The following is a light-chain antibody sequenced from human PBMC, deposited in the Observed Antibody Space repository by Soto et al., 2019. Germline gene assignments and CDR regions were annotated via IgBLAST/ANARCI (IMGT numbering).Light chain of an antibody. Sequence: QSVLSQPPSVSGTPGQRVTISCTASSSNIGAGYDAHWFQQVPGTAPKLLIYGSTNRPSGGPDRFSGSKCGTSASLAITGLQAEDEADYYCQSYDSSLGGNYVFGTGTKVTVL. V-gene: IGLV1-40*01. CDR2: GST. CDR3: QSYDSSLGGNYV. CDR1: SSNIGAGYD. J-gene: IGLJ1*01.